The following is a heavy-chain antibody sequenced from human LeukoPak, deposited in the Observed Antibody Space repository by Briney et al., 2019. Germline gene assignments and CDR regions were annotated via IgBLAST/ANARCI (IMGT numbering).Heavy chain of an antibody. V-gene: IGHV3-48*04. CDR2: ISSSGSTI. D-gene: IGHD6-13*01. J-gene: IGHJ4*02. Sequence: GGSLRLSCAASGFTFTSYGMSWVRQAPGKGLEWVSYISSSGSTIYYADSVKGRFTISRDNAKNSLYLQMNSLRAEDTAVYYCAREYSSSSDYWGQGTLVTVSS. CDR1: GFTFTSYG. CDR3: AREYSSSSDY.